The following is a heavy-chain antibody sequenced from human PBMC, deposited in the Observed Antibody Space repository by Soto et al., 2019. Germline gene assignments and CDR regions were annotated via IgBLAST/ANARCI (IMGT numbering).Heavy chain of an antibody. D-gene: IGHD3-22*01. Sequence: GASVKVSCNASGYTFTNYGIIWQRQAPGQGLEWMGWINPYNGNTNYAQRVQGRVTMTTDTSTSTAYMELRSLRSDDTAVYYCARVPTDSSGYYKYYFDYWGQGTLVTVSS. CDR2: INPYNGNT. CDR3: ARVPTDSSGYYKYYFDY. V-gene: IGHV1-18*04. J-gene: IGHJ4*02. CDR1: GYTFTNYG.